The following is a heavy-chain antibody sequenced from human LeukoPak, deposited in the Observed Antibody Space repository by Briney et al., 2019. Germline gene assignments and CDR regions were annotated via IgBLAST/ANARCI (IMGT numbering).Heavy chain of an antibody. D-gene: IGHD6-19*01. Sequence: GGSLRLSCAASRFTFSSYGMHWVRQAPGKGLEWVAVISYDGSNKYYADSVKGRFTISRDNSKNTLYLQMNSLRAEDTAVYYCAKDRHSSGWYSSGMDVWGQGTTVTVSS. CDR1: RFTFSSYG. CDR3: AKDRHSSGWYSSGMDV. J-gene: IGHJ6*02. V-gene: IGHV3-30*18. CDR2: ISYDGSNK.